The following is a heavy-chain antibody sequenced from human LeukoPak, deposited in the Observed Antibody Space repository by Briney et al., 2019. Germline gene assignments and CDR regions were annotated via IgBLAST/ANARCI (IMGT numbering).Heavy chain of an antibody. CDR3: ARGLRFLEDRGRP. V-gene: IGHV3-21*01. CDR2: ISTSSSYI. J-gene: IGHJ5*02. D-gene: IGHD3-3*01. Sequence: PGGSLRLSCAASGFTFSRNCMNWVRQAPGKGLEWVSSISTSSSYIYYADSVKGRFTISRDNAKNSLYLQMNSLRVEDTAVYYCARGLRFLEDRGRPWGQGTLVTVSS. CDR1: GFTFSRNC.